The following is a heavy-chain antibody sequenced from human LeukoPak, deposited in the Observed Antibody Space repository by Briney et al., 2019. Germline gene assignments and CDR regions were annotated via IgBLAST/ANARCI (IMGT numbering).Heavy chain of an antibody. J-gene: IGHJ3*02. Sequence: ASVKVSCKASGYTFTSYYMHWVRQAPGQGLEWMGIINPSGGSTNYAQKFQGRLTMTRDTSTSTVYMELSSLRSEDTAVYYCARGQYYSDTINYYSRHDAFDIWGQGTMVTVSS. D-gene: IGHD3-22*01. V-gene: IGHV1-46*01. CDR1: GYTFTSYY. CDR3: ARGQYYSDTINYYSRHDAFDI. CDR2: INPSGGST.